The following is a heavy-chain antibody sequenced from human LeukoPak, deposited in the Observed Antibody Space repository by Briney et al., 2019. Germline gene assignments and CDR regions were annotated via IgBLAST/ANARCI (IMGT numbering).Heavy chain of an antibody. J-gene: IGHJ4*02. Sequence: PGRSLRLSCAASGFTLSSYATHWVRQAPGKGLEWVAVISYDESDKYYADSVKGRFTISRDISKNTLYLQMNSLRVEDTPVYYCAREGGYGTSSSFDYWGQGTQVTVSS. CDR1: GFTLSSYA. V-gene: IGHV3-30*01. CDR3: AREGGYGTSSSFDY. CDR2: ISYDESDK. D-gene: IGHD6-13*01.